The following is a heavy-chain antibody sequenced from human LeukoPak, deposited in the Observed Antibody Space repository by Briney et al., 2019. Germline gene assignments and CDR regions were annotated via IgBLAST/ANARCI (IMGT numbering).Heavy chain of an antibody. CDR3: AKEQPGPFDY. D-gene: IGHD1-14*01. J-gene: IGHJ4*02. Sequence: GGSLRLPCAASGFTFSSYGMHRVRQAPGKGLEWVAVISYDGSNKYYADSVKGRFTISRDNSKNTLYLQMNSLRAEDTAVYYCAKEQPGPFDYWGQGTLVTVSS. CDR2: ISYDGSNK. V-gene: IGHV3-30*18. CDR1: GFTFSSYG.